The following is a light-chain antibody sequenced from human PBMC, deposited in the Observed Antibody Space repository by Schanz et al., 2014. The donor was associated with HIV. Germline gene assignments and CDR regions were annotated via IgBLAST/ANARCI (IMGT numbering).Light chain of an antibody. V-gene: IGKV1-5*03. CDR1: QSITNR. CDR3: QQYDDYPLT. J-gene: IGKJ3*01. Sequence: DIQMTQSPPTLSASVGDRVTITCRASQSITNRLAWYQQKPGKGPKLLIYKASTLESGVPSRFIGRGSGTEFTLTITSLQPDDFATYYCQQYDDYPLTFGPPTTVDVK. CDR2: KAS.